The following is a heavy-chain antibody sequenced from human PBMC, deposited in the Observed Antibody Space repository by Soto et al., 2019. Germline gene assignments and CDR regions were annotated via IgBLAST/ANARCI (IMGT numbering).Heavy chain of an antibody. V-gene: IGHV1-69*04. CDR2: IIPIIGIA. CDR1: GYTFTSYD. D-gene: IGHD1-7*01. J-gene: IGHJ6*03. Sequence: SVKVSCKASGYTFTSYDINWVRQATGQGLEWMGRIIPIIGIANYAQKFQGRVTMTADKSTSTAYMELSSLRSEDTAVYYCARDLREGNYNYYYYYMDVWGKGTTVTVSS. CDR3: ARDLREGNYNYYYYYMDV.